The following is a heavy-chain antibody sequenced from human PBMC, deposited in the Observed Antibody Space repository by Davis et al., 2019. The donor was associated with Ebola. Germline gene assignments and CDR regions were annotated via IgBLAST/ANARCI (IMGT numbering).Heavy chain of an antibody. V-gene: IGHV3-21*01. J-gene: IGHJ4*02. Sequence: PGGSLRLSCAASGFTFSTCNMNWVRQAPGKGLEWVSSISSSSGYIYYADSVKGRFTISRDNAKNSLYLQMNSLMAEDTAVYYCAREDSGYDSSGYYYFLADHWGQGTLVTVSS. CDR1: GFTFSTCN. CDR3: AREDSGYDSSGYYYFLADH. CDR2: ISSSSGYI. D-gene: IGHD3-22*01.